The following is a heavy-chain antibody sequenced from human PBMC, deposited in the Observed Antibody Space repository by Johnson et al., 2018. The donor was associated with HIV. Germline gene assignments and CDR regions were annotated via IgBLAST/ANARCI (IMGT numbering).Heavy chain of an antibody. J-gene: IGHJ3*02. CDR3: ARVSRSGYYLVRVFDI. CDR2: ISSSGSTI. CDR1: GFTFSDYY. Sequence: QVQLVESGGGLVKPGGSLRLSCAASGFTFSDYYMSWIRQAPGKGLEWVSYISSSGSTIYYADSVKGRFTISRDNSKNTLYLQMNSLRAEDTAVYYCARVSRSGYYLVRVFDIWGQGTMVTVSS. V-gene: IGHV3-11*04. D-gene: IGHD3-3*01.